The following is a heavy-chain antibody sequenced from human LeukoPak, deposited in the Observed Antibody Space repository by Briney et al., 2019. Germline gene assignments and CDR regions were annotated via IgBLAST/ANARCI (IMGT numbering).Heavy chain of an antibody. V-gene: IGHV4-59*12. CDR2: IYYSGST. D-gene: IGHD2-15*01. CDR1: GGSISSYY. Sequence: PSETLSLTCTVSGGSISSYYWSWIRQPPGKGLEWIGYIYYSGSTNYNPSLKSRVTISVDTSKNQFSLQLNSVTPEDTAVYYCARGRDSAFDIWGQGTMVTVSS. J-gene: IGHJ3*02. CDR3: ARGRDSAFDI.